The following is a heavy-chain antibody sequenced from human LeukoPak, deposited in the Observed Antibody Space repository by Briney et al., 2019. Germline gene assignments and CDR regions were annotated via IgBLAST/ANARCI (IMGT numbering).Heavy chain of an antibody. D-gene: IGHD3-22*01. CDR1: GFTFSSSA. CDR2: ISGSGSTT. Sequence: GGSLRLSCTASGFTFSSSAMSWVRQAPGKGLEWVSLISGSGSTTYYADSVKGRFTISRDNSKNTLYLQMNSLRAEDTAVYYCAKDLRNHNYCYERSGYYDYWGQGTLVTVSS. J-gene: IGHJ4*02. CDR3: AKDLRNHNYCYERSGYYDY. V-gene: IGHV3-23*01.